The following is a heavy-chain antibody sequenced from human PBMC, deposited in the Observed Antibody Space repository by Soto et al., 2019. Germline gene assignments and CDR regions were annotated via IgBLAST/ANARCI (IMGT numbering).Heavy chain of an antibody. CDR2: VTAFNGDT. CDR3: ARDGRVSFYYYGMDV. Sequence: QVLLVQSGAEVKRPGASVKASCKASGYTFSNYGITWVRQAPGHGLEWLGWVTAFNGDTNYAQNVQDRVTLTTDTSTETAYMELRSLRPDDTAVYYCARDGRVSFYYYGMDVWGQGTTVTVSS. V-gene: IGHV1-18*01. J-gene: IGHJ6*02. CDR1: GYTFSNYG.